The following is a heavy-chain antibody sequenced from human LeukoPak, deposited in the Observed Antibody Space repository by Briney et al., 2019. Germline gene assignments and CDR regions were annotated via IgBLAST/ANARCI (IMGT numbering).Heavy chain of an antibody. CDR1: GFTFEDYA. Sequence: GGSLRLSCVGSGFTFEDYAMHRVRQAPGKGLEWVSGISWNSAGLGYAESLKGRFTISRDNAKNSLYLQINSLRPEDTAVYYCVKDSVFREGYFDHWGQGTPVTVSS. J-gene: IGHJ4*02. V-gene: IGHV3-9*01. CDR3: VKDSVFREGYFDH. D-gene: IGHD3-3*01. CDR2: ISWNSAGL.